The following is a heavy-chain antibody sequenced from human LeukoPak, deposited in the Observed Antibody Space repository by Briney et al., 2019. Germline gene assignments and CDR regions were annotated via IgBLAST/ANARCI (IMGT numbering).Heavy chain of an antibody. J-gene: IGHJ6*03. CDR3: ARSVRGGQIWFGELLSHYYYYMDV. CDR2: INAGNGNT. V-gene: IGHV1-3*01. CDR1: GYTFTSYA. D-gene: IGHD3-10*01. Sequence: GASVKVSCKASGYTFTSYAMHWVRQAPGQRLEWMGWINAGNGNTKYSQKFQGRVTITADKSTSTAYMELSSLRSEDTAVYYCARSVRGGQIWFGELLSHYYYYMDVWGKGTTVTVSS.